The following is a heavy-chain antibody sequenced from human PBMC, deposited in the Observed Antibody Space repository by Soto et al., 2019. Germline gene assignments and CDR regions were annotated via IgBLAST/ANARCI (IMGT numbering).Heavy chain of an antibody. Sequence: QVQLVQSGAEVKKPGASVKVSCQTSGYNFSAYYFNWVRQAAGQGPEWMGWLNPRNGQTGYVQKFRGRVTMTRDTSIATVYLELSRLTYEDTAIYFCARETETSMVDYWGQGTLVTVSS. D-gene: IGHD5-18*01. J-gene: IGHJ4*02. CDR2: LNPRNGQT. CDR3: ARETETSMVDY. CDR1: GYNFSAYY. V-gene: IGHV1-8*01.